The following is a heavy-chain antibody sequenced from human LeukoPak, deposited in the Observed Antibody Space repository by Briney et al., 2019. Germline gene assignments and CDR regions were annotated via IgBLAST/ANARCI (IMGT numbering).Heavy chain of an antibody. V-gene: IGHV4-4*07. Sequence: PSETLSLTCTVSGGSLSYYYWSWIRQPAGKGLEWIGRVYSSGSANYNPPLKSRVTTSAGTSKNQFFLKLSSVTAADTAWFYWARSREAVANWGYDWFDPWGQGTLVTVSS. J-gene: IGHJ5*02. CDR1: GGSLSYYY. CDR3: ARSREAVANWGYDWFDP. D-gene: IGHD7-27*01. CDR2: VYSSGSA.